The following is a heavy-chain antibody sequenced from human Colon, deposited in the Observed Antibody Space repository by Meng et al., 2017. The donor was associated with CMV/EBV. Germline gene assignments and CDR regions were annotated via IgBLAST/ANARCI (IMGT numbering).Heavy chain of an antibody. CDR3: ARDRPGGIEY. V-gene: IGHV3-21*01. J-gene: IGHJ4*02. CDR1: GFTFSSYS. CDR2: ISSSSSYI. Sequence: GESLKISCAASGFTFSSYSMNWVRQAPGKGLEWVSSISSSSSYIYYADSVKGRFTISRDNAKNSLYLQMNSLRAEDTAVYYCARDRPGGIEYWGQGTLVTVSS. D-gene: IGHD3-16*01.